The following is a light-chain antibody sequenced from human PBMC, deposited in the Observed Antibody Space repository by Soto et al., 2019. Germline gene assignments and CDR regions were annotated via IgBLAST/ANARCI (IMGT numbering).Light chain of an antibody. J-gene: IGKJ1*01. CDR1: LSVIVY. Sequence: VVLTQSPATLSLSPGERATLSCRTSLSVIVYLYWYQQKPGQAPRLLIYGASTRATGIPARFSGSGSGTEFTLTISSLQSEDFAVYYCQQYNNWPGTFGQGTKVDIK. V-gene: IGKV3-15*01. CDR2: GAS. CDR3: QQYNNWPGT.